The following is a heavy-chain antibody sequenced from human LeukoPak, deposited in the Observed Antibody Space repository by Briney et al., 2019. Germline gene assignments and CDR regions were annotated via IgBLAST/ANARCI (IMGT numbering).Heavy chain of an antibody. CDR1: GFTFSNAW. V-gene: IGHV3-15*01. D-gene: IGHD4-23*01. Sequence: PGGSLRLSCTASGFTFSNAWMSWVRQAPGKGLEWVGRIISKTDGGTTDYAAPVKGRFTVSRDDSINTQYLQVNSLKIEDTAVYYCFTESTSSRHGGYWGQGTLVTVSS. CDR2: IISKTDGGTT. CDR3: FTESTSSRHGGY. J-gene: IGHJ4*02.